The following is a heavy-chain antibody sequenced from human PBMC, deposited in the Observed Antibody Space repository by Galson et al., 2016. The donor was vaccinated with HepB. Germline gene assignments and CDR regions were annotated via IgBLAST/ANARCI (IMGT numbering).Heavy chain of an antibody. CDR1: GFTFRNYD. Sequence: SLRLSCAASGFTFRNYDMHWVRQPPGKGVEWVARIKSKGSGGTADYAAPVRGRFTISRADSKHMLYLQMNSLTTEDTARYSGAWVVKVEYYFGHWGQGTLVTVSS. J-gene: IGHJ4*02. CDR2: IKSKGSGGTA. CDR3: AWVVKVEYYFGH. D-gene: IGHD2-21*01. V-gene: IGHV3-15*01.